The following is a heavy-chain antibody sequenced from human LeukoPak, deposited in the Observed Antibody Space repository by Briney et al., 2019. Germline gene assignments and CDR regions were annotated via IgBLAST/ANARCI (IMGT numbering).Heavy chain of an antibody. J-gene: IGHJ4*02. Sequence: GGSLRLSCAASGFTFSSYGTHWVHQAPGKGLEWVAFIRYDGSNKYYADSVKGRFTISRDNSKNTLYLQMNSLRAEDTAVYYCAKDQYYYGSGSDYWGQGTLVTVSS. CDR3: AKDQYYYGSGSDY. CDR2: IRYDGSNK. CDR1: GFTFSSYG. D-gene: IGHD3-10*01. V-gene: IGHV3-30*02.